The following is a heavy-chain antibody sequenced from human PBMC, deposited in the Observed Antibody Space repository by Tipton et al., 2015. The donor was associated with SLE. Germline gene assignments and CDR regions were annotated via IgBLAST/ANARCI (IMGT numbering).Heavy chain of an antibody. Sequence: SLRLSCVASGFTFSNYIMTWVRQTPGKGLVWVARIDRDGSSTGYADSVKGRFTISRDNAKNTLYLQMNSLRAEDTAVYYCARDWNNSWDPWGQGTLVTVSS. CDR3: ARDWNNSWDP. D-gene: IGHD1/OR15-1a*01. J-gene: IGHJ5*02. V-gene: IGHV3-74*01. CDR1: GFTFSNYI. CDR2: IDRDGSST.